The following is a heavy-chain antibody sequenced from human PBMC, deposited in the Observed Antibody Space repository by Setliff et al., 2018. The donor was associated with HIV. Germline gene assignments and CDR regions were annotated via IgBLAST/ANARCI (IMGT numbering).Heavy chain of an antibody. D-gene: IGHD2-15*01. CDR2: ISYDGSNK. CDR3: ARTPFGVVVLYYFDY. V-gene: IGHV3-30-3*01. CDR1: GFIFSDFW. Sequence: PGGSLRLSCVASGFIFSDFWMHWVRQRPGQGPMWVAVISYDGSNKYYADSVKGRFTISRDNAKNTLYLQMNSLRAEDTAVYYCARTPFGVVVLYYFDYWGQGTLVTVS. J-gene: IGHJ4*02.